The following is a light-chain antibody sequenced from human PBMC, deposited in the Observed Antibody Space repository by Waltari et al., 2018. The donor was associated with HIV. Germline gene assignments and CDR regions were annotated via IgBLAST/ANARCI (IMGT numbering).Light chain of an antibody. CDR1: SSNIGNNV. CDR2: YDD. J-gene: IGLJ3*02. CDR3: AAWDDSLNAWI. V-gene: IGLV1-36*01. Sequence: QSVLTQPPSVSEAPRQRVTISCSGSSSNIGNNVVNWYQQFPGKAPKLLIYYDDLRPSGVSDRFSGSKSGASASLAIRGLLSEDEADYYCAAWDDSLNAWIFGGGTKLTVL.